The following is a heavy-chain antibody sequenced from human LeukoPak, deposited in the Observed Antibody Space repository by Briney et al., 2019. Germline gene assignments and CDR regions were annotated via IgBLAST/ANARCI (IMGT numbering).Heavy chain of an antibody. CDR3: ARSRRITMIVVVITDAFDI. CDR1: GYTFTSYA. J-gene: IGHJ3*02. V-gene: IGHV7-4-1*02. Sequence: ALVKVSCKASGYTFTSYAMNWVRQAPGQGLEWMGWINTNTGNPTYAQGFTGRFVFSLDTSVSTAYLQISSLKAEDTAVYYCARSRRITMIVVVITDAFDIWGQGTMVTVSS. D-gene: IGHD3-22*01. CDR2: INTNTGNP.